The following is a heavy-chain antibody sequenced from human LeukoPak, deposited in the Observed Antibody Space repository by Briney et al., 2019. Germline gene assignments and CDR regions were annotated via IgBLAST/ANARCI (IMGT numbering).Heavy chain of an antibody. Sequence: PGGSLRLSCAASGFTVSSNYMSWVRQVPGTGLEWVSVIYNTGDVYYGDSVKGRFTISRDNSRNTLYLEMNSLRVEDTAVYYCAGGPRYFDYWGQGTLVTVSS. CDR3: AGGPRYFDY. CDR1: GFTVSSNY. CDR2: IYNTGDV. J-gene: IGHJ4*02. V-gene: IGHV3-53*01.